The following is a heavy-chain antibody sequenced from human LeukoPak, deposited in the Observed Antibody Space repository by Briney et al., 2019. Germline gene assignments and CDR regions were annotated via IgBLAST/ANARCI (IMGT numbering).Heavy chain of an antibody. Sequence: SETLSLTCTVSGGSISSYYWSWIRQPPGKGLEWIGYTYYSGSTNYNPSLKSRVTISVDTSKNQFSLKLSSVTAADTAVYYCAGSYCSSTSCYRYYYYGMDVWGQGTTVTVSS. J-gene: IGHJ6*02. CDR2: TYYSGST. CDR3: AGSYCSSTSCYRYYYYGMDV. D-gene: IGHD2-2*01. CDR1: GGSISSYY. V-gene: IGHV4-59*08.